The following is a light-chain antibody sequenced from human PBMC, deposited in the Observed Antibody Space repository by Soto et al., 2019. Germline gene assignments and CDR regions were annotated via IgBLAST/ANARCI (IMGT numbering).Light chain of an antibody. J-gene: IGLJ2*01. Sequence: QSALTQPASVSGSPGQSITISCTGTSSDVGGYDYVSWYQHHPGKAPKLMIYDVTNRPSGVSNRFSGSKSGNTASLTISGLQADDAADYYCSSYTRSSNYVVFGGGTKLTVL. V-gene: IGLV2-14*03. CDR3: SSYTRSSNYVV. CDR2: DVT. CDR1: SSDVGGYDY.